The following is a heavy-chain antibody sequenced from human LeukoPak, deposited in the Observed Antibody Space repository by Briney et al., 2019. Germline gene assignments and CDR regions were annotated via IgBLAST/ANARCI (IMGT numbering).Heavy chain of an antibody. J-gene: IGHJ6*03. CDR3: AKVQYGPSYYYYYMDV. V-gene: IGHV3-23*01. Sequence: PGGSLRLSCAASGFTFSSYAMGWVRQAPGKGLEWVSAISGSGGSTYYADSVKGRFTISRDNSKNTLYLQMNSLRAEDTAVYYCAKVQYGPSYYYYYMDVWGKGTTVTVSS. D-gene: IGHD2/OR15-2a*01. CDR2: ISGSGGST. CDR1: GFTFSSYA.